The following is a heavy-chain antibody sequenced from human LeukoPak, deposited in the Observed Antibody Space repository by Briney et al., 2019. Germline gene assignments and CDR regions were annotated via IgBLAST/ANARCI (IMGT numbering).Heavy chain of an antibody. CDR3: ARDSPLTTVTTFPYWYFDL. Sequence: SQTLSLTCAISGDSVSSNSAAWNWIRQSPSRGLEWLGRTYYRSKWYNDYGVSVKSRITINPDTSKNQFSLQLNSVTPEDTAVYYCARDSPLTTVTTFPYWYFDLWGRGTLVTVSS. CDR1: GDSVSSNSAA. D-gene: IGHD4-17*01. CDR2: TYYRSKWYN. J-gene: IGHJ2*01. V-gene: IGHV6-1*01.